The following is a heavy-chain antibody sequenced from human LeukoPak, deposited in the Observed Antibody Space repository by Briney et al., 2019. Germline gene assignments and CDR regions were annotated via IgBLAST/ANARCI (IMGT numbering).Heavy chain of an antibody. D-gene: IGHD6-13*01. CDR2: ISAYNGNT. CDR1: GYTFTNYG. J-gene: IGHJ5*02. CDR3: ARDNHRSSWSWFDP. V-gene: IGHV1-18*01. Sequence: ASVKVSCKASGYTFTNYGISWVRQAPGQGPEWMGWISAYNGNTKYAQEFQGRVTMTTDTSTSTAYMELRSLSSDDTAVYHCARDNHRSSWSWFDPWGQGTLVTVSS.